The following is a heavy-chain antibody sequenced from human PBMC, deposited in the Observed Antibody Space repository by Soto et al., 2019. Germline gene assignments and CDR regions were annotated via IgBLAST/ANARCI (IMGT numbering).Heavy chain of an antibody. CDR3: ARHKDPRGRYCSDGSCYSPFDY. CDR1: GGSISTYY. J-gene: IGHJ4*02. CDR2: IFYSGST. Sequence: SETLPLTCTVSGGSISTYYWSWIRQPPGKGLEWIGYIFYSGSTNYNPSLKSRVTISVDTSKNQFSLKLNSVTAADTAVYYCARHKDPRGRYCSDGSCYSPFDYWGQGTLVTVSS. D-gene: IGHD2-15*01. V-gene: IGHV4-59*08.